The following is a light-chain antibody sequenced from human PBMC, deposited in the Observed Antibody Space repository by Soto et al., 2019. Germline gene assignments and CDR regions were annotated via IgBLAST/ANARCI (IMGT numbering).Light chain of an antibody. V-gene: IGKV3-20*01. CDR2: GPS. J-gene: IGKJ1*01. Sequence: EIVLTQSPGTLSLSPGERATLSCRASQSVSSSYLAWYQQKPCQAPRLLIYGPSSRATGIPDRFSGSGSGTDFTLTISRLEPEDFAVYYCQQYGSSPKTFGQGTKVEIK. CDR3: QQYGSSPKT. CDR1: QSVSSSY.